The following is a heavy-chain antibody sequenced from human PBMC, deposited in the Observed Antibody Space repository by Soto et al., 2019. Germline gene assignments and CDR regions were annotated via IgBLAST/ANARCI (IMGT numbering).Heavy chain of an antibody. D-gene: IGHD6-25*01. CDR2: ISGNGADT. Sequence: VVSVIHYWSASGFPFSSYAMSWVRQAPGKGLEWVSAISGNGADTSYADSVRGRFTISRDNSKDTLFLQMNSLRADDTAVYYCGKESRGIGGLGSCYGGQCSLVTACS. J-gene: IGHJ4*02. V-gene: IGHV3-23*01. CDR3: GKESRGIGGLGSCY. CDR1: GFPFSSYA.